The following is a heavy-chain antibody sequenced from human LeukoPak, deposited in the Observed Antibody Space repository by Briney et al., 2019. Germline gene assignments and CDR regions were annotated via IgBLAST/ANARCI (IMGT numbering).Heavy chain of an antibody. Sequence: ASVQVSCKASGYTFSKSGITWVRQAPGQGLEWMGWINPNSGGTNYAQKFQGRVTMTRDTSISTAYMELSRLRSDDTAVYYRARDRGRAYAFDIWGQGTMVTVSS. J-gene: IGHJ3*02. CDR1: GYTFSKSG. CDR3: ARDRGRAYAFDI. CDR2: INPNSGGT. V-gene: IGHV1-2*02.